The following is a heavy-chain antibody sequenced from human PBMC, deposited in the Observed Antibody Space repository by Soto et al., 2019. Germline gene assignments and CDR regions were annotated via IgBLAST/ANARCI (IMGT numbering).Heavy chain of an antibody. J-gene: IGHJ4*02. V-gene: IGHV3-23*01. CDR3: AKGDGRIVPRHFDY. D-gene: IGHD1-26*01. CDR2: ISSGGGSP. Sequence: GGSVRLSCAASGFTFSDYAMSWVRQAPGKGLEWVSSISSGGGSPYYADSVKGRFTISRNNSKNTLFLQMNSLRAEDTAVYYCAKGDGRIVPRHFDYWGQGTLVTVSS. CDR1: GFTFSDYA.